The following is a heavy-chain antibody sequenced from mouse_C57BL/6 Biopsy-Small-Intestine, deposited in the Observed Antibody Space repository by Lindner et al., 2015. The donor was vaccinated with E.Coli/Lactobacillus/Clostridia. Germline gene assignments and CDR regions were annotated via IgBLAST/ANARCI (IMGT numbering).Heavy chain of an antibody. CDR3: AYGYAGVYYFDY. J-gene: IGHJ2*01. Sequence: VQLQESGPELVKPGASVKISCKASGYSFTGYYMNRVKQSPEKSLEWIGEIDPSTGGTTYNQKFKAKATLTVDKSSSTAYMQLKSLTSEDSAVYYCAYGYAGVYYFDYWGQGTTLTVSS. CDR2: IDPSTGGT. D-gene: IGHD2-2*01. V-gene: IGHV1-42*01. CDR1: GYSFTGYY.